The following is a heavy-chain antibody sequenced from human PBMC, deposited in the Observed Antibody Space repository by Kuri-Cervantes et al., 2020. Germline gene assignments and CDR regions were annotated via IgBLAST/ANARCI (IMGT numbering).Heavy chain of an antibody. Sequence: ASVKVSCKASGYTFTGYYMHWVRQAPGQGLEWMGWINPNSGGTNYAQKFQGRVTMTGDTSISTAYMELSRLRSDDTAVYYCARDRYSYGGDAADYWGQGTLVTVSS. J-gene: IGHJ4*02. CDR2: INPNSGGT. V-gene: IGHV1-2*02. D-gene: IGHD5-18*01. CDR1: GYTFTGYY. CDR3: ARDRYSYGGDAADY.